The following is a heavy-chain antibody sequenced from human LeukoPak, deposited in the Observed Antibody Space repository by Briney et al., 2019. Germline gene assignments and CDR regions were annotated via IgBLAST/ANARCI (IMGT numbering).Heavy chain of an antibody. CDR2: ISAYNGNK. CDR1: GYTFTSYG. CDR3: AREYGDKGVLDV. Sequence: ASVNVSCKASGYTFTSYGISWVRQAPGQGLEWMGWISAYNGNKNSAQKLHGRVTMTTDTSTSTAYMELRSLRSDDTAVYYCAREYGDKGVLDVWGKGTTVTVSS. D-gene: IGHD4-17*01. V-gene: IGHV1-18*04. J-gene: IGHJ6*04.